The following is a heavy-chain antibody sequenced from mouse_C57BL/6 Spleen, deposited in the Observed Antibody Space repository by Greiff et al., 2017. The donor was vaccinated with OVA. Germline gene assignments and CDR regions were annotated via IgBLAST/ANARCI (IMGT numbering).Heavy chain of an antibody. CDR3: TRGATYDYWYFDV. V-gene: IGHV5-9-1*02. CDR2: ISSGGDYI. D-gene: IGHD2-3*01. J-gene: IGHJ1*03. CDR1: GFTFSSYA. Sequence: EVQLVESGEGLVKPGGSLKLSCAASGFTFSSYAMSWVRQTPEKRLEWVAYISSGGDYIYYADTVKGRFTISRDNARNTLYLQMSSLKSEDTAMYYCTRGATYDYWYFDVWGTGTTVTVSS.